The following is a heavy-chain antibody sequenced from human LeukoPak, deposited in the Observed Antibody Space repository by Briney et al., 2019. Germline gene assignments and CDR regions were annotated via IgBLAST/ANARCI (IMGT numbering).Heavy chain of an antibody. CDR1: GFTFSSYG. CDR2: IWYDGSNK. J-gene: IGHJ4*02. Sequence: GGSLRPSCAASGFTFSSYGMHWVRQAPGKGLEWVAVIWYDGSNKYYADSVKGRFTISRDNSKNTLYLQMNSLRAEDTAVYYCAREIRSDYYGSGKVVDYWGQGTLVTVSS. CDR3: AREIRSDYYGSGKVVDY. V-gene: IGHV3-33*01. D-gene: IGHD3-10*01.